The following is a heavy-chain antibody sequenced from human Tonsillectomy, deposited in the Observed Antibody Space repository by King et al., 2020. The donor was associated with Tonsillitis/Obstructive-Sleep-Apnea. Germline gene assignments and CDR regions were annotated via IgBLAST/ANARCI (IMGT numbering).Heavy chain of an antibody. J-gene: IGHJ5*02. CDR1: GGSVSSGSYY. V-gene: IGHV4-61*01. D-gene: IGHD6-19*01. CDR2: IYYGGST. Sequence: QLQESGPGLVKPSETLSLTCTVSGGSVSSGSYYWSWIRQPPGKGLEWIGYIYYGGSTNYNPSLKSRVTISVDTSKNQFSLKLSSVTAADTAVYYCARGIAVEWNWFDPWGQGTLVTVSS. CDR3: ARGIAVEWNWFDP.